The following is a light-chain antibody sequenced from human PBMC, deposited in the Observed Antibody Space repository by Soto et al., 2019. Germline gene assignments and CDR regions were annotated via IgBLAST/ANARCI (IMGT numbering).Light chain of an antibody. Sequence: EIVLTQSPATLSLSPGERATLYCRASQSVSNYLAWYQQKPGQAPRLLIYDASNRATGIPARFSGSGSGTDFTLTISSLEPEDFAVYYCQQRSNWPLLTFGGGTKVEI. CDR1: QSVSNY. CDR2: DAS. CDR3: QQRSNWPLLT. V-gene: IGKV3-11*01. J-gene: IGKJ4*01.